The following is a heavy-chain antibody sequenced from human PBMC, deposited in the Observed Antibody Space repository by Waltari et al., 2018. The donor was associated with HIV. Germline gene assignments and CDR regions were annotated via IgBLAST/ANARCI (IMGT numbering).Heavy chain of an antibody. D-gene: IGHD3-22*01. J-gene: IGHJ5*02. Sequence: QVQLQEPGPGLLTPSETLSLTCSVSGGSISSPYWTWVRQPPGPVLEWTGGGYYTEGTTYNPSLESRVAISVDTSRNPFSLELGSVTAADTAVYYCARGGRDTSGYYIVPFDPWGQGTLVTVSS. CDR2: GYYTEGT. V-gene: IGHV4-59*11. CDR3: ARGGRDTSGYYIVPFDP. CDR1: GGSISSPY.